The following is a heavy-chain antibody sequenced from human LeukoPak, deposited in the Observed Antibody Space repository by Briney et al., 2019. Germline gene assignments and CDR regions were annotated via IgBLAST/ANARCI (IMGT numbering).Heavy chain of an antibody. V-gene: IGHV4-4*02. CDR2: IYHSGST. D-gene: IGHD2-2*01. Sequence: SETLSLTCVVSGGSISNSNWWSWVRQPPGKGLEWIGEIYHSGSTNYNPSLKSRVTISVDKSKNQFSLKLSSVTAADTAVYYCVKSNSRYQPWTLDIWGRGTMVTVSS. CDR1: GGSISNSNW. CDR3: VKSNSRYQPWTLDI. J-gene: IGHJ3*02.